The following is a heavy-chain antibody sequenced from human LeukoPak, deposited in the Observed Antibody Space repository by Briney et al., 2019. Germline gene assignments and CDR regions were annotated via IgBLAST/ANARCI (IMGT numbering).Heavy chain of an antibody. D-gene: IGHD3-22*01. J-gene: IGHJ5*02. CDR1: GGSISSSNW. CDR2: IYHSGST. Sequence: KPSETLSLTCAVSGGSISSSNWWSWVRQPPGKGLEWIGEIYHSGSTNYNPSLKSRVTISVDKSKNQFSLKLSSVTAADTAVYYCARDIGGPYDSGSSWFDPWGQGTLVTVSS. V-gene: IGHV4-4*02. CDR3: ARDIGGPYDSGSSWFDP.